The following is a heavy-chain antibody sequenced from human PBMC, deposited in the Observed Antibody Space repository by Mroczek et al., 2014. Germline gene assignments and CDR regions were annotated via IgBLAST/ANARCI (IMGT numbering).Heavy chain of an antibody. V-gene: IGHV3-30*18. CDR3: AKTYCSGGSCYSAMHAFDI. Sequence: QVQLQESGGGVVQPGRSLRLSCAASGFTFSSYGMHWVRQAPGKGLEWVAVISYDGSNKYYADSVKGRFTISRDNSKNTLYLQMNSLRAEDTAVYYCAKTYCSGGSCYSAMHAFDIWAKGQWSPSLQ. J-gene: IGHJ3*02. CDR2: ISYDGSNK. D-gene: IGHD2-15*01. CDR1: GFTFSSYG.